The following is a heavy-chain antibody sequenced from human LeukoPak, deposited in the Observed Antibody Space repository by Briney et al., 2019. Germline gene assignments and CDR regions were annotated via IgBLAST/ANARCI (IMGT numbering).Heavy chain of an antibody. CDR1: GGSISSTSHF. J-gene: IGHJ3*01. Sequence: SETLSFTCTVSGGSISSTSHFWRWFRQPPGQGLEWLGSLDYRGTSYHNPSLMSRTTISVDTSKNQFSLKLSSVTAADTAVYYCATSLDWGQGALVTVSS. CDR3: ATSLD. V-gene: IGHV4-39*01. CDR2: LDYRGTS. D-gene: IGHD2/OR15-2a*01.